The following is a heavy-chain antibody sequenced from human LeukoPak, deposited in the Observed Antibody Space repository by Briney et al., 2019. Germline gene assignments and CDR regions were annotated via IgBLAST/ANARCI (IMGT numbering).Heavy chain of an antibody. Sequence: EASVTVSCKASGYTFTSYGISWVRQAPGQGLEWMGWISAYNGNTNYAQKLQGRVTMTTDTSTSTAYMELRSLRSDDTAVYYCARETVYDSSGGGDYWGQGTLVTVSS. D-gene: IGHD3-22*01. CDR1: GYTFTSYG. CDR3: ARETVYDSSGGGDY. CDR2: ISAYNGNT. V-gene: IGHV1-18*01. J-gene: IGHJ4*02.